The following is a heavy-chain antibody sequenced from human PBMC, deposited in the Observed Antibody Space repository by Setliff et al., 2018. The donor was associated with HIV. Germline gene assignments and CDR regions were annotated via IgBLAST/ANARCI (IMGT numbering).Heavy chain of an antibody. D-gene: IGHD3-22*01. V-gene: IGHV1-2*04. CDR3: ARGMDYYDTSGYYQYYFDY. CDR1: GHSFTDYY. J-gene: IGHJ4*02. CDR2: INPKSDGT. Sequence: ASVKVSCKASGHSFTDYYIHWVRQAPGQGLEWMGWINPKSDGTNYAQKFQSWITMTRDTSISTAYMELSRLRSDDTAVYYCARGMDYYDTSGYYQYYFDYWGQGTMVTVSS.